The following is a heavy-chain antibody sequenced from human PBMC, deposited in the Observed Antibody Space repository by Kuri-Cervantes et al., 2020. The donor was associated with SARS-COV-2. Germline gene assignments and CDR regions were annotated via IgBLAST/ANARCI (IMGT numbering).Heavy chain of an antibody. CDR1: GFTFSSYA. Sequence: GGSLRLSCAASGFTFSSYAMSWVRQAPGKGLEWVSAISGSGGSTYYADSVKGRFTISRDNSKNTLYLQMNSLRAEDTAVYYCARVDCTEGVCNTGLPIGTYFYFGMAVWGQGTTVTVSS. D-gene: IGHD2-8*01. V-gene: IGHV3-23*01. CDR2: ISGSGGST. CDR3: ARVDCTEGVCNTGLPIGTYFYFGMAV. J-gene: IGHJ6*02.